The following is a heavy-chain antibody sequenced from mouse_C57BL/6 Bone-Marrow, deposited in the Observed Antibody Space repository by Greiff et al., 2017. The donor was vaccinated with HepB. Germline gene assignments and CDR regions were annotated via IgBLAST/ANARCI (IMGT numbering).Heavy chain of an antibody. CDR1: GFTFSSYA. J-gene: IGHJ2*01. D-gene: IGHD2-2*01. CDR3: TRDQDGYDYFDY. CDR2: ISSGGDYI. V-gene: IGHV5-9-1*02. Sequence: DVMLVESGEGLVKPGGSLKLSCAASGFTFSSYAMSWVRQTPEKRLEWVAYISSGGDYIYYADTVKGRFTISRDNARNTLYLQMSSLKSEDTAMYYCTRDQDGYDYFDYWGQGTTLTVSS.